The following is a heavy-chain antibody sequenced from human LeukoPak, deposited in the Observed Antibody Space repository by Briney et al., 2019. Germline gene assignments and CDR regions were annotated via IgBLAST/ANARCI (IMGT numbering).Heavy chain of an antibody. CDR2: IWSDGSNK. V-gene: IGHV3-33*06. CDR1: GFTFSSYG. J-gene: IGHJ5*02. D-gene: IGHD2-2*03. Sequence: GRSLRLSCAASGFTFSSYGMHWVRQTPGKGLEWVAIIWSDGSNKYYADSVKGRSTISRDNSKNTLYLQMNSLRAEDTAVYYCAKAFGYCSSTSYYFGRFDPWGQGTLVTVSS. CDR3: AKAFGYCSSTSYYFGRFDP.